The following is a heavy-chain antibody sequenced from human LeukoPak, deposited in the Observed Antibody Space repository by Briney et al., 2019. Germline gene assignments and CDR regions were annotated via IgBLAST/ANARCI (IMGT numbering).Heavy chain of an antibody. D-gene: IGHD5-24*01. CDR2: INPNSGGT. Sequence: GASVKVSCKASGYTFAGYYIHWVRQAPGQGLEWMGWINPNSGGTNYAQKFQGRVTMTRDTSISTAYMELSRLRSDDTAVYYCARGDGYISAGGDYWGQGTLVTVSS. J-gene: IGHJ4*02. CDR1: GYTFAGYY. V-gene: IGHV1-2*02. CDR3: ARGDGYISAGGDY.